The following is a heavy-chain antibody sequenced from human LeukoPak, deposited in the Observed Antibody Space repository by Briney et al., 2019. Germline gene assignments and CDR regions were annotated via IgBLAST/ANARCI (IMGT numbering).Heavy chain of an antibody. CDR3: ARDRIAGTRGDYGMDV. V-gene: IGHV1-2*02. CDR1: GYSFTAFY. CDR2: IHPRSGET. D-gene: IGHD1-1*01. J-gene: IGHJ6*02. Sequence: ASVKVSCKASGYSFTAFYIHWVRQAPGQGLEWMGWIHPRSGETNYAYKFRGRVTMTRDTSISTTYMDLGSLGSDDTAVYYCARDRIAGTRGDYGMDVWGQGTTVTVSS.